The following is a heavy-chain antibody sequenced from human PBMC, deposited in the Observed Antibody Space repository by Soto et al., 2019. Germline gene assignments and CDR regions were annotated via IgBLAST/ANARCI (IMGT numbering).Heavy chain of an antibody. D-gene: IGHD6-19*01. J-gene: IGHJ4*02. CDR3: AKEGTSGLYYFDY. Sequence: GGSLRVSCAAAGFTFSNYAMNWVRKAPGKGLEWVSTISGSGGSPYYADSVKGRFTISRDNSKNTLYLQMDSLRAGDSAIYYCAKEGTSGLYYFDYWGQGTLVTVSS. CDR2: ISGSGGSP. V-gene: IGHV3-23*01. CDR1: GFTFSNYA.